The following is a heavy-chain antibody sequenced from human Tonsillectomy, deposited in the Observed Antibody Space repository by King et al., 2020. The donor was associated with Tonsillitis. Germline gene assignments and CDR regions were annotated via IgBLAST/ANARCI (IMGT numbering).Heavy chain of an antibody. J-gene: IGHJ4*02. CDR3: ARGWYGESPGDY. D-gene: IGHD3-10*01. CDR2: IHNTGTT. Sequence: QLQESGPGLVKPSQTLSLTCSVSGASISSGGHFWSWIRHHPGTGLEYIGYIHNTGTTYYNPSLKSRISMSVDLSKNQFSLNVTSVTAADTAVYYCARGWYGESPGDYWGQGTLVTVSS. V-gene: IGHV4-31*03. CDR1: GASISSGGHF.